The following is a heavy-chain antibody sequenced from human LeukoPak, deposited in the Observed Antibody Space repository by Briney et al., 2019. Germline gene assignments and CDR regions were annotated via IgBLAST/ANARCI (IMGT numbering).Heavy chain of an antibody. CDR2: ISSNGGST. CDR1: GFTFSSYA. CDR3: ARVVAGLLYGMDV. V-gene: IGHV3-64*01. J-gene: IGHJ6*02. Sequence: PGGSLRLSCAASGFTFSSYAMHWVRQAPGKGLEYVSAISSNGGSTYYANSVKGRFTISRDNSKNTLYLQMGSLRAEDMAVYYCARVVAGLLYGMDVSGQGTTVTVSS. D-gene: IGHD6-19*01.